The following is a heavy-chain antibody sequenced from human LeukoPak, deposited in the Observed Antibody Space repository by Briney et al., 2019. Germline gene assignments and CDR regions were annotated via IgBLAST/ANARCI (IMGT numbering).Heavy chain of an antibody. CDR2: IYSSGST. D-gene: IGHD1-1*01. Sequence: PSQTPSLTCTVSGGSISSGSYYWNWIRQPAGKGLEWIGRIYSSGSTNYNPSLKSRVTLSVDTSKNQFSLKLSSVTAADTAVYYCARASWNDLSGALDIWGQGTMVTVSS. CDR1: GGSISSGSYY. CDR3: ARASWNDLSGALDI. V-gene: IGHV4-61*02. J-gene: IGHJ3*02.